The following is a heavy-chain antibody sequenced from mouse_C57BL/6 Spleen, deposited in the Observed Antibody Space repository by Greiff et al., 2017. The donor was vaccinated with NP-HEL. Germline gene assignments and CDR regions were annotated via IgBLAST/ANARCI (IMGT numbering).Heavy chain of an antibody. V-gene: IGHV10-1*01. J-gene: IGHJ4*01. CDR1: GFSFNTYA. CDR3: MRHRGAMDY. CDR2: IRSKSNNYAT. Sequence: DVKLVESGGGLVQPKGSLKLSCAASGFSFNTYAMNWVRQAPGKGLEWVARIRSKSNNYATYYADSVKDRFTISRDDSESMLYLQMNNLKTEDTAMYYCMRHRGAMDYWGQGTSVTVSS.